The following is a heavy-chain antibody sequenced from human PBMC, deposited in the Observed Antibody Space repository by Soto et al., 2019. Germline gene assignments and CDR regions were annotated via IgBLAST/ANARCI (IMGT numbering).Heavy chain of an antibody. Sequence: LRLSCAASGFTFSSYGMHWVRQAPGKGLEWVAVIWYDGSNKYYADSVKGRFTISRDNSKNTLYLQMNSLRAEDTAVYYCARDLKKNYYYYGMDVWGQGTTVTVSS. CDR3: ARDLKKNYYYYGMDV. V-gene: IGHV3-33*01. CDR1: GFTFSSYG. J-gene: IGHJ6*02. CDR2: IWYDGSNK.